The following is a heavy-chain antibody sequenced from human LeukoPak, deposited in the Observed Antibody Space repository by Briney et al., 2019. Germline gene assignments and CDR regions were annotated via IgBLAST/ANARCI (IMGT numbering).Heavy chain of an antibody. CDR3: AELGITMIGGV. D-gene: IGHD3-10*02. CDR2: IFYDGTIQ. CDR1: GFIFRNYA. V-gene: IGHV3-30*04. Sequence: PGGSLRLSCVTSGFIFRNYAMHWIRQTPGKGLEWVAVIFYDGTIQYYADSVKGRFTISRDNSENTLYLQMNSLRAEDTAVYYCAELGITMIGGVWGKGTTVTISS. J-gene: IGHJ6*04.